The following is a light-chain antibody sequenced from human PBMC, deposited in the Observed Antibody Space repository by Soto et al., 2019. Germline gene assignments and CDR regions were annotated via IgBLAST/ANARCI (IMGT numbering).Light chain of an antibody. Sequence: QSVLTQPPSVSGAPGQRVTISCTGSSSNIGAGYDVHWYQQLPGTAPKLLIFGNNNRPSGVPDRFSGSRSGTSVSLAITGLQAEDEADYYCQSFDISLSGLGIFGGGTQLTVL. J-gene: IGLJ2*01. CDR3: QSFDISLSGLGI. V-gene: IGLV1-40*01. CDR2: GNN. CDR1: SSNIGAGYD.